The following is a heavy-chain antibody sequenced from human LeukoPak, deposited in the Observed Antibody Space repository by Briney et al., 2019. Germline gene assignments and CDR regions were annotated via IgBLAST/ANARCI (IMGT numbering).Heavy chain of an antibody. CDR3: ASLYSYYFDY. CDR1: GGTFSSYA. CDR2: IIPILGIA. Sequence: SVKVSCKASGGTFSSYAIIWVRQAPGQGLEWMGRIIPILGIANYAQKFQGRVTITADKSTSTAYMELSSLRSEDTAVYYCASLYSYYFDYWGQGTLVTVSS. D-gene: IGHD2-21*01. J-gene: IGHJ4*02. V-gene: IGHV1-69*04.